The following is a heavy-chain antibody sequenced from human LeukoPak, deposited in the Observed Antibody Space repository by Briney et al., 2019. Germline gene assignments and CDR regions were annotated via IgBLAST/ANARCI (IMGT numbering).Heavy chain of an antibody. CDR1: GFTFSSYS. J-gene: IGHJ4*02. CDR2: ISSSSTI. CDR3: ARDIYYDSSGYYGSVY. D-gene: IGHD3-22*01. V-gene: IGHV3-48*04. Sequence: GGSLRLSCAASGFTFSSYSMNWVRQAPGKGLEWVSYISSSSTIYYADSVKSRFTISRDNAKNSLYLQMNSLRAEDTAVYYCARDIYYDSSGYYGSVYWGQGTLVTVSS.